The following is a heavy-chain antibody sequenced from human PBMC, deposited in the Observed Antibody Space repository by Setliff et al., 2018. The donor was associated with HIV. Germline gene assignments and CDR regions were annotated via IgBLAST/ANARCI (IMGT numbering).Heavy chain of an antibody. V-gene: IGHV4-59*01. J-gene: IGHJ4*02. CDR3: ARGVRGVIIDWYYFDY. CDR1: GGSISSYY. Sequence: SETLSLTCTVSGGSISSYYWSWIRQPPGKGLEWIGYIYYSGSTNYNPSLKSRVTISVDTSKNQFSLKLSSVTAADSAVYYCARGVRGVIIDWYYFDYWGQGTLVTVSS. CDR2: IYYSGST. D-gene: IGHD3-10*01.